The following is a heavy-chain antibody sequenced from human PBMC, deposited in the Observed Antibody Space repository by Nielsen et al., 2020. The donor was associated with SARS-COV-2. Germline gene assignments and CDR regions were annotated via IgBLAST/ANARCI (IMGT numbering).Heavy chain of an antibody. Sequence: GGSLRLSCAASGFTFSSYGMHWVRQAPGKGLEWVAVIWYDGSNKYYADSVKGRFTISRDNSKNTLYLQMNSLSAEDTAVYYCAKEGSRFFEWFYYYYYMDVWGKGTTVTVSS. CDR1: GFTFSSYG. CDR2: IWYDGSNK. V-gene: IGHV3-30*02. J-gene: IGHJ6*03. D-gene: IGHD3-3*01. CDR3: AKEGSRFFEWFYYYYYMDV.